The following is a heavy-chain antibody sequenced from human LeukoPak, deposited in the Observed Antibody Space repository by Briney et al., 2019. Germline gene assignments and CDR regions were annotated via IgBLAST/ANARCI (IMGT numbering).Heavy chain of an antibody. CDR1: GVSISSSSYY. CDR2: IYYSGST. D-gene: IGHD3-22*01. J-gene: IGHJ3*02. V-gene: IGHV4-39*01. Sequence: SETLSLTCTVSGVSISSSSYYWGWIRQPPGKGLEWLGSIYYSGSTYYNPSLKSRVTISVDTSKNQFSLKLSSVTAADTAAYYCASTYDSCGYYGGAHAFDIWGQGTMVTVSS. CDR3: ASTYDSCGYYGGAHAFDI.